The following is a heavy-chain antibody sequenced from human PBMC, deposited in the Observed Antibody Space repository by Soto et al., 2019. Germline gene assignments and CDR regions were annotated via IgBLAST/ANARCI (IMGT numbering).Heavy chain of an antibody. Sequence: DTSSLSCPVSRGSRARNGNSSALFCQPPGKGLEWIGSIYYSGSTYYNPSLKSRVTISVDTSKNQFSLKLSSVTAADTAVYYCARQTLDMVATNGWLCEFDYWGQG. J-gene: IGHJ4*02. CDR2: IYYSGST. D-gene: IGHD5-12*01. CDR3: ARQTLDMVATNGWLCEFDY. CDR1: RGSRARNGNS. V-gene: IGHV4-39*01.